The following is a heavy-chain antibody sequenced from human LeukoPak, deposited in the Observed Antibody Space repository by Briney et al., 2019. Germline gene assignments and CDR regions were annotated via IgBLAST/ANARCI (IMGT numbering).Heavy chain of an antibody. J-gene: IGHJ5*02. CDR2: VYHVGTT. CDR3: ARVLSVKGIAAAGTPLDP. V-gene: IGHV4-38-2*02. Sequence: PSETLSLTCTVSGYSISSGYFWGWIRQPPGKGLEWIGVYHVGTTDYNPSLKSRVTISVDTSKNQFSLKLSSVTAADTAVYYCARVLSVKGIAAAGTPLDPWGQGTLVTVSS. D-gene: IGHD6-13*01. CDR1: GYSISSGYF.